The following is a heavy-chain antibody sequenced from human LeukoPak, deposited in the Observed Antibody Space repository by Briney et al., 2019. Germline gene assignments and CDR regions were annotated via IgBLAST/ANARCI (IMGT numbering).Heavy chain of an antibody. CDR2: ISGSGGST. D-gene: IGHD3-9*01. CDR3: ARDRYFDWLPPPYYYYGMDV. V-gene: IGHV3-23*01. Sequence: GASLRLSCAASGFTFSSYAMSWVRQAPGKGLEWVSGISGSGGSTYYADSVRGRFTISRDNAKNSLYLQMNSLRAEDTAVYYCARDRYFDWLPPPYYYYGMDVWGKGTTVTVSS. CDR1: GFTFSSYA. J-gene: IGHJ6*04.